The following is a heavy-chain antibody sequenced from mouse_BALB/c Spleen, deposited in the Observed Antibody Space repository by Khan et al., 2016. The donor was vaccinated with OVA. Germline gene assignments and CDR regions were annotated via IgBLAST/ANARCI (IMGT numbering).Heavy chain of an antibody. V-gene: IGHV1S135*01. CDR1: GYSFTDYN. CDR2: IDHYNGGT. CDR3: ATTDSSGISYSFFF. J-gene: IGHJ2*01. Sequence: VQLQQAGPELVKPGASVKVSCKASGYSFTDYNMFWVKQSHGKSLEWIGYIDHYNGGTSYNQKFKGKATWTVDKSSSTDVMHLSSLTYEDASVVSCATTDSSGISYSFFFSVHDTTLSVSS. D-gene: IGHD1-1*01.